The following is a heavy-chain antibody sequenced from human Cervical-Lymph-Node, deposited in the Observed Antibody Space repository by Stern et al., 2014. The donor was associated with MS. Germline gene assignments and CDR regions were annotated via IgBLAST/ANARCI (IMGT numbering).Heavy chain of an antibody. J-gene: IGHJ4*02. D-gene: IGHD4-23*01. V-gene: IGHV4-4*02. CDR3: ARNGGNYAFDY. CDR2: IYQSGST. CDR1: GGSISSGYW. Sequence: DQLVESGPGLVKPSGTLSLTCAVSGGSISSGYWWSWVRQPPGKGLEWIGEIYQSGSTNYNPSLKSRVTISVDTSKNHFSLKMNSVNAADTAVYYCARNGGNYAFDYWGQGTLVAVSS.